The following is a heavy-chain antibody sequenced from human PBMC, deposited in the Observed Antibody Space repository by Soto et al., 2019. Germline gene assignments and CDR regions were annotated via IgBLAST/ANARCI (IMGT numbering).Heavy chain of an antibody. Sequence: PSETLSLTCTVSGGSISSSSYYWGWIRQPAGKGLEWIGSIYYSGSTYYNPSLKSRVTISVDTSKNQFSLKLSSVTAADTAVYYCASATTYYYDSSGYYYVWGQGTLVTVSS. D-gene: IGHD3-22*01. CDR2: IYYSGST. V-gene: IGHV4-39*01. CDR1: GGSISSSSYY. CDR3: ASATTYYYDSSGYYYV. J-gene: IGHJ4*02.